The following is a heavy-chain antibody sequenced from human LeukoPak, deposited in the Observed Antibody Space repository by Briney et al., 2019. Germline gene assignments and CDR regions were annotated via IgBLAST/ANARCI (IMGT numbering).Heavy chain of an antibody. CDR1: GYSFTSYW. CDR3: ASSLGELSLGVFDI. D-gene: IGHD3-16*02. Sequence: GESLKISCKGSGYSFTSYWIGWVRPMPGKGLEWMGIIYPGDSDTTYSPSFQGQVTISADKSISTAYLQWSSLKASDTAMYYCASSLGELSLGVFDIWGQGTMVSVSS. CDR2: IYPGDSDT. J-gene: IGHJ3*02. V-gene: IGHV5-51*01.